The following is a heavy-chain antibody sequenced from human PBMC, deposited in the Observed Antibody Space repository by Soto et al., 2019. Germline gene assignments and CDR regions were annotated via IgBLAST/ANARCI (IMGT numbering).Heavy chain of an antibody. CDR1: GGTFSSYT. D-gene: IGHD6-19*01. CDR3: ARGSSGWYSLDH. CDR2: IIPILGIA. J-gene: IGHJ4*02. V-gene: IGHV1-69*02. Sequence: SVKVSCKASGGTFSSYTSSWVRQAPGQGLEWMGRIIPILGIANYAQKFQGRVTITADKSTSTAYMELSSLRSEDTAVYYCARGSSGWYSLDHWGQGTLVTVSS.